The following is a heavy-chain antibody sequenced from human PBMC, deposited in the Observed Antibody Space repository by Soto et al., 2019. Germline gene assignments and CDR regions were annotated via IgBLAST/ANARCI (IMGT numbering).Heavy chain of an antibody. CDR3: ARGGYDYYYYGMDV. V-gene: IGHV3-33*01. CDR1: GFTFSSYG. CDR2: IWYDGSNK. Sequence: GGSLRLSCAASGFTFSSYGMHWVRQAPGKGLEWVAVIWYDGSNKYYADSVKGRFTISRDNSKNTLYLQMNSLRAEDTAVYYCARGGYDYYYYGMDVWGQGTTVTVSS. D-gene: IGHD5-12*01. J-gene: IGHJ6*02.